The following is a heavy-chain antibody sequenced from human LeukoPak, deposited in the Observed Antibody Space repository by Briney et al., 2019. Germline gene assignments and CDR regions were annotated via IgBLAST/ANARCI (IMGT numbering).Heavy chain of an antibody. Sequence: PGGSLRLSCAASGFTFSSYAMHWVRQAPGKGLEWVAVISYDGSNKYYADSVKGRFTISRDNSKNTLYLQMNSLRAEDTAVYYCARSRFGELLRIAFDYWGQGTLVTVSS. J-gene: IGHJ4*02. D-gene: IGHD3-10*01. CDR2: ISYDGSNK. CDR3: ARSRFGELLRIAFDY. V-gene: IGHV3-30-3*01. CDR1: GFTFSSYA.